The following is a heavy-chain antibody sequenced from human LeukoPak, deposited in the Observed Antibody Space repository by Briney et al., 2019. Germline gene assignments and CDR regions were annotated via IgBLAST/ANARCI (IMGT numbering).Heavy chain of an antibody. CDR1: GGSISSSNW. D-gene: IGHD1-26*01. V-gene: IGHV4-4*02. CDR3: ARQSGSWLANYFDY. Sequence: SGTLSLTCAVSGGSISSSNWWSWVRQPPGKGLEWIGEIYHSGSTNYNPSLKSRVTISVDKSKNQFSLKLSSVTAADTAVYYCARQSGSWLANYFDYWGQGTLVTVSS. J-gene: IGHJ4*02. CDR2: IYHSGST.